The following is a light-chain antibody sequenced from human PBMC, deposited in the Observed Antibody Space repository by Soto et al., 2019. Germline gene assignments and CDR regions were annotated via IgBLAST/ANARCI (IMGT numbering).Light chain of an antibody. CDR3: QQYKNWPLYT. Sequence: EIVKTQSPATLSVSPGERATLSCRASQSVNSNLAWYRQKPGQAPRLLIYGASTRATGIPDRLSGSGSGTEFTLTISSLQSEDFAVYYCQQYKNWPLYTFGQGTKLEIK. CDR2: GAS. CDR1: QSVNSN. V-gene: IGKV3-15*01. J-gene: IGKJ2*01.